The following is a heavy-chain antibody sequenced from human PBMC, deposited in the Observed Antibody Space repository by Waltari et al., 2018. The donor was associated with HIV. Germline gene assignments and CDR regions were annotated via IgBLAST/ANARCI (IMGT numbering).Heavy chain of an antibody. J-gene: IGHJ4*02. CDR1: GLTLSTYW. D-gene: IGHD2-15*01. V-gene: IGHV3-7*01. CDR2: IKPDGSEK. CDR3: ARDRRCSGGSCYYFDY. Sequence: EVQLVESGGGLVQPGGALKPSCAASGLTLSTYWTSWVRQAPGKGLEWVANIKPDGSEKFYVDSVKGRFTISRDNAKNSLYLQMNSLRADDTAVYYCARDRRCSGGSCYYFDYWGQGTQVAVSS.